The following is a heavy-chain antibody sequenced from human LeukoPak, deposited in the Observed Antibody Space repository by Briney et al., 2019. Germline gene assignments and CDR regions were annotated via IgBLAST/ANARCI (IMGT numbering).Heavy chain of an antibody. Sequence: ASVKVSCKSSGYTFTGYYMHWVRQAPGQGLEWMGRINPNSGGTNDAQKFQGRVTMTRDTSISTAYMELSRLRSDDTAVYYCSNSDILTGYYPDVWGKGTTVTVSS. CDR1: GYTFTGYY. CDR2: INPNSGGT. D-gene: IGHD3-9*01. CDR3: SNSDILTGYYPDV. J-gene: IGHJ6*04. V-gene: IGHV1-2*06.